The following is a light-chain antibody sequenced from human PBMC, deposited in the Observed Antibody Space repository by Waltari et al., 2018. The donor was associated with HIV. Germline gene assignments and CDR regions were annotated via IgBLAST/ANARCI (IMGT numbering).Light chain of an antibody. V-gene: IGKV1-5*03. Sequence: DIQLPQSPSHLSASVGDTVTITCRASQSIGPWLAWYQQKPGKAPKLVIYKASSLEIGIPSRFSGSVSGTQFTLTITSLQPDDFGTYYCQQMNSFTFGPGTKVD. CDR1: QSIGPW. CDR2: KAS. J-gene: IGKJ3*01. CDR3: QQMNSFT.